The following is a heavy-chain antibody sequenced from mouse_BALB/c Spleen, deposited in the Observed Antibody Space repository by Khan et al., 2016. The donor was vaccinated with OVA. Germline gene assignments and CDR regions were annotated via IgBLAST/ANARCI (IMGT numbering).Heavy chain of an antibody. V-gene: IGHV2-9*02. CDR2: IWTGGIT. CDR3: ARSYDYDVGGFAY. Sequence: QVQLKQSGPGLVAPSQSLSITCTVSGFSLSNYGVHWVRQPPGKGLEWLGVIWTGGITNYNSALMSRLSISKDNYKSQVFLKMNRLQTDDTAIFYCARSYDYDVGGFAYWGQGTLVTVSA. CDR1: GFSLSNYG. J-gene: IGHJ3*01. D-gene: IGHD2-4*01.